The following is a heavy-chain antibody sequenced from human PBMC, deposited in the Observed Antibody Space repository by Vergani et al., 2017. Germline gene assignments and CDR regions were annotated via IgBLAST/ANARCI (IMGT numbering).Heavy chain of an antibody. Sequence: QVQLVQSGAEVKKPGSSVKVSCKASGGTFSSYAISWVRQAPGQGLEWMGGISAYNGNTNSAQKLQGRVTMTTDTSTSTAYMELSSLRSEDTAVYYCATWYYYGSGSYYYWGQGTLVTVSS. D-gene: IGHD3-10*01. CDR3: ATWYYYGSGSYYY. CDR1: GGTFSSYA. CDR2: ISAYNGNT. J-gene: IGHJ4*02. V-gene: IGHV1-18*01.